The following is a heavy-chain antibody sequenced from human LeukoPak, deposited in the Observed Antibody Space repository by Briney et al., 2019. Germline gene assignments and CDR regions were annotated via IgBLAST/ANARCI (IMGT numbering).Heavy chain of an antibody. D-gene: IGHD5-24*01. CDR2: IYSGST. Sequence: PSETLSLTCSVSGGSISSYYWSWIRQPPGKRLEWIGYIYSGSTNYNPSLKSRVAISIDTSENQFSLKLSSVTAADTAVYYCARARMATSPALFDYWGQGTLVTVSS. V-gene: IGHV4-59*01. CDR1: GGSISSYY. J-gene: IGHJ4*02. CDR3: ARARMATSPALFDY.